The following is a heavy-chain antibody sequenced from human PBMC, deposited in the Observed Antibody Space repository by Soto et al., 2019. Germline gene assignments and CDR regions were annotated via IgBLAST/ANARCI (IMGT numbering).Heavy chain of an antibody. V-gene: IGHV3-11*01. CDR1: GFTFSDYY. CDR2: ISSSGSTI. J-gene: IGHJ3*02. CDR3: ARTEKYYDILTGYSHAFDI. D-gene: IGHD3-9*01. Sequence: QVQLVESGGGLVKPGGSLRLSCAASGFTFSDYYMSWIRQAPGKGLEWVSYISSSGSTIYYADSVKGRFTISRDNAKNSLYLQMNRLRAEDTAVYYCARTEKYYDILTGYSHAFDIWGQGTMVTVSS.